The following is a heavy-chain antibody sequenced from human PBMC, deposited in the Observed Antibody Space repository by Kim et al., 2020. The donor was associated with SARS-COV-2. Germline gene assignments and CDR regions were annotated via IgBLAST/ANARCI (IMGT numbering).Heavy chain of an antibody. CDR1: GYTLTELS. D-gene: IGHD1-26*01. CDR3: ATALYGAGAPFDY. V-gene: IGHV1-24*01. Sequence: ASVKVSCKVSGYTLTELSMHWVRQAPGKGLEWMGGFDPEDGETIYAQKFQGRVTMTEDTSIDTAYMELSSLRSEDTAVYYCATALYGAGAPFDYWGQGTLVTVSS. CDR2: FDPEDGET. J-gene: IGHJ4*02.